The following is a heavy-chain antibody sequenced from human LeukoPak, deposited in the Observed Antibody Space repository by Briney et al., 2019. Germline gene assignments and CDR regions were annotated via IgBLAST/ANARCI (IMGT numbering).Heavy chain of an antibody. CDR2: ISYDGSNE. Sequence: GGSLRLSCAASGFTFSRHAMHWVRQAPGKGLEWVAVISYDGSNEYYADSVKGRFTISRDNSKNTLYLQMNSLRAEDTAVYYCARESHTSTTFDYWGQGTLVTVSS. CDR3: ARESHTSTTFDY. J-gene: IGHJ4*02. CDR1: GFTFSRHA. V-gene: IGHV3-30-3*01. D-gene: IGHD1-1*01.